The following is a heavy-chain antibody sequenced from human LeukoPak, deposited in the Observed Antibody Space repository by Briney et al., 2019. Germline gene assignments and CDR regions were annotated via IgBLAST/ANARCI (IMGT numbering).Heavy chain of an antibody. CDR1: GFTFSSYG. CDR2: IRYDGGNE. D-gene: IGHD6-13*01. Sequence: GSLRLSCAASGFTFSSYGMHWVRQAPGKGLEWVAFIRYDGGNEYYADPVKGRFTISRDNSKNTLYLQMNSLRPEDTAVYYCAKDDVYSSSWMYHFDYWGQGTLVTVSS. V-gene: IGHV3-30*02. CDR3: AKDDVYSSSWMYHFDY. J-gene: IGHJ4*02.